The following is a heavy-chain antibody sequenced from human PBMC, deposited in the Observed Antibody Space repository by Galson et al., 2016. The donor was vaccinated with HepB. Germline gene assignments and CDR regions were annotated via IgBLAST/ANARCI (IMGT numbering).Heavy chain of an antibody. D-gene: IGHD3-16*01. CDR1: GFTFSGRD. CDR3: ARGVRHSWNEWGIDC. J-gene: IGHJ4*02. CDR2: IGPTGDT. Sequence: SLRLSCAASGFTFSGRDMHWVRQGSGKGLEWVSAIGPTGDTYHSDSVKGRFTISRENVKNSLYLQMNSLRDGDTAVYFCARGVRHSWNEWGIDCWGQGTLVTVSA. V-gene: IGHV3-13*04.